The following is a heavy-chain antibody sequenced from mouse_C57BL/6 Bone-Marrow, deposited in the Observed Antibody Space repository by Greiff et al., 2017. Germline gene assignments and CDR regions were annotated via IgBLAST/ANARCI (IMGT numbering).Heavy chain of an antibody. D-gene: IGHD1-1*01. J-gene: IGHJ2*01. CDR2: ISSGGSYT. V-gene: IGHV5-6*01. Sequence: EVQLQESGGDLVKPGGSLKLSCAASGFTFSSYGMSWVRQTPDKRLEWVATISSGGSYTYYPDSVKGRFTISRDNATNTLYLQLSSLKSEDTAMYYGVTLCYCGRSPFSFDYWGQGTTLTVSS. CDR1: GFTFSSYG. CDR3: VTLCYCGRSPFSFDY.